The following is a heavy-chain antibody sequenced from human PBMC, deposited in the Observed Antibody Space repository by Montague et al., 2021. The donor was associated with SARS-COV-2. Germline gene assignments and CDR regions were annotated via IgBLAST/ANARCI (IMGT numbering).Heavy chain of an antibody. D-gene: IGHD3-3*01. Sequence: SETLSLTCTVSGYSISSGDYWCWIRQPPGKGLEWIGRIYRNGNTYYHPSLKSRVTITVDTSKNQFFLKLRTATAADTAVYYCAGVSISYDPDDAPYGMDVWGQGTTVTVSS. CDR1: GYSISSGDY. V-gene: IGHV4-38-2*02. CDR2: IYRNGNT. CDR3: AGVSISYDPDDAPYGMDV. J-gene: IGHJ6*02.